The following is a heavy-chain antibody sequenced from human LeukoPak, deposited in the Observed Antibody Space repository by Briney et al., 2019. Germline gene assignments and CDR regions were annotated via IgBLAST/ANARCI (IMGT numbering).Heavy chain of an antibody. CDR2: ISGSGGST. V-gene: IGHV3-23*01. CDR1: GFTFNSYW. D-gene: IGHD4-17*01. CDR3: AKAQGSYYGDFDY. J-gene: IGHJ4*02. Sequence: GGSLRLSCAASGFTFNSYWMSWVRQAPGKGLEWVSAISGSGGSTYYADSVKGRFTISRDNSKNTLYLQMNSLRAEDTAVYYCAKAQGSYYGDFDYWGQGTLVTVSS.